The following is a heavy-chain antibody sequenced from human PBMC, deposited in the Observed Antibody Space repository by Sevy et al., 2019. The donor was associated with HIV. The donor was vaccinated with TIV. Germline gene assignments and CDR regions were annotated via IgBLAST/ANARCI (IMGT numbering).Heavy chain of an antibody. J-gene: IGHJ6*02. D-gene: IGHD3-3*01. Sequence: ASVKVSCKASGYTFTSYGISWVRQAPGQGLEWLGWISTLNVNTNNAQKFQGRVTMTTDTSTDTAYMELSSLRSEDTAVYYCATLDFWSENPFYGTDVWGQGTTVTVSS. CDR3: ATLDFWSENPFYGTDV. V-gene: IGHV1-18*01. CDR2: ISTLNVNT. CDR1: GYTFTSYG.